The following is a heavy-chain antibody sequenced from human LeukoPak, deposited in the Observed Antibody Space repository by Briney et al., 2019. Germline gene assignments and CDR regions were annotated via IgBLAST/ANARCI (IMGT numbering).Heavy chain of an antibody. CDR1: GFTFSTYW. D-gene: IGHD2-15*01. CDR2: IHQDGNEK. CDR3: ARGDKFSGDY. Sequence: GGSLRLSCAASGFTFSTYWMSWVRQAPGKGLEWVANIHQDGNEKYYVDSVKGRFTISRDNAKNSLYPQMNSLRAEDTAVYYCARGDKFSGDYWGQGTLVTVSS. V-gene: IGHV3-7*04. J-gene: IGHJ4*02.